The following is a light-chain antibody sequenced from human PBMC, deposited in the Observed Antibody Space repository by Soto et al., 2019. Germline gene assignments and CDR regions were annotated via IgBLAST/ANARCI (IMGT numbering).Light chain of an antibody. J-gene: IGKJ5*01. CDR3: QQRSNLPLT. V-gene: IGKV3-15*01. Sequence: EIVMKNSLATLSVKKGERATLSCRASQSVSSNLAWYQQKPGQAPRLLIYGVSTRATGIPARFSGSGSGTDFTLTISCLEPEDFTVYYCQQRSNLPLTFCQVTRLEIK. CDR2: GVS. CDR1: QSVSSN.